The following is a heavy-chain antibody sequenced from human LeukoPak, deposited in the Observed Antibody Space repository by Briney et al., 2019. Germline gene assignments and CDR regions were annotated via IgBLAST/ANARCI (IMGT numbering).Heavy chain of an antibody. V-gene: IGHV3-15*01. D-gene: IGHD5-18*01. J-gene: IGHJ4*02. CDR3: AHRDTAMVRVDY. CDR2: IKSKTDGGTT. Sequence: GGSLRLSCAASGFTFRDAGMSWVRQAPGKGLEWVGRIKSKTDGGTTDYATPVKGRFTISRDDSKNTLYLQMSSLKTEDTAVYFCAHRDTAMVRVDYWGQGTLVTVSS. CDR1: GFTFRDAG.